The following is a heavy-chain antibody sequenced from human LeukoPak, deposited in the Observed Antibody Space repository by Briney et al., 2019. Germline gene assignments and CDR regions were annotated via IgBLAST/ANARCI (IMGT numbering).Heavy chain of an antibody. CDR3: AREGSIVPHQDLDY. CDR1: GFTFSNSP. Sequence: PGGSLRLSCSASGFTFSNSPMYWVRQAPGKGLEYVSSISANGGDTYYADSVKGRFTISRDNSKSTLYLQMSSLRAEDTALYYCAREGSIVPHQDLDYWSQGTLVTVSS. J-gene: IGHJ4*02. V-gene: IGHV3-64D*06. CDR2: ISANGGDT. D-gene: IGHD2-8*01.